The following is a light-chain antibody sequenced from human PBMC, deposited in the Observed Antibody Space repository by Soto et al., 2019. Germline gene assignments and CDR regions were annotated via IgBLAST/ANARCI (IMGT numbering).Light chain of an antibody. J-gene: IGLJ1*01. CDR3: SSYSSSTTFV. CDR2: QVS. V-gene: IGLV2-14*01. Sequence: QSALTQPASVSGSPGQSMTSSCTGASSDVGGYNSVSWYQQPPDKAPKLMIYQVSNRPSGISNRFSGSKSGNTASLTISGLQAEDEADYYCSSYSSSTTFVFGSGTKVTAL. CDR1: SSDVGGYNS.